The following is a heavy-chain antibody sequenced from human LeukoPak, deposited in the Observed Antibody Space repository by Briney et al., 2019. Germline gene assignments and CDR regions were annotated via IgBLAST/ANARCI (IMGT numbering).Heavy chain of an antibody. CDR2: ISSSSTYI. V-gene: IGHV3-11*06. CDR1: GFTFSDYY. CDR3: ARAHFGDLLNDAFDI. Sequence: GGSLRLSCAASGFTFSDYYMSWIRQAPGKGLEWVSYISSSSTYIYHADSVKGRFTISRDNAKNSLYLQMYSLRAEDTAVYYCARAHFGDLLNDAFDIWGQGTMVTVSS. J-gene: IGHJ3*02. D-gene: IGHD3-10*01.